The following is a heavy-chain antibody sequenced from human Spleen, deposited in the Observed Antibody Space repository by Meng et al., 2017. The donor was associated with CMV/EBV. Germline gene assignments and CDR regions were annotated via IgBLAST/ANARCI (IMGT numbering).Heavy chain of an antibody. Sequence: KISCKGYGYSFTSYWIGWVRQRPEKGLEWMGIIYPGDSDTRYSPSFQGQVTISDDNSIRTAYLQSSSLNASDTAMYYCARQRAEFDYWGQGTLVTVSS. CDR2: IYPGDSDT. V-gene: IGHV5-51*01. CDR1: GYSFTSYW. D-gene: IGHD4/OR15-4a*01. J-gene: IGHJ4*02. CDR3: ARQRAEFDY.